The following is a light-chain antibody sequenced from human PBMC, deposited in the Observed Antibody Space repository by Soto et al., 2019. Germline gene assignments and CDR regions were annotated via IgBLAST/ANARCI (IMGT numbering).Light chain of an antibody. Sequence: EIILTQSPDTLSLSPGERATLSCRASQTVSSNYLAWCQQRPGQAPRLLIYGASTRAAGIPDRCSGSGSGTDFTLTITRLAPEDSEVYYCQQYTGPPSTFGQGTRLEIK. CDR1: QTVSSNY. V-gene: IGKV3-20*01. CDR2: GAS. CDR3: QQYTGPPST. J-gene: IGKJ5*01.